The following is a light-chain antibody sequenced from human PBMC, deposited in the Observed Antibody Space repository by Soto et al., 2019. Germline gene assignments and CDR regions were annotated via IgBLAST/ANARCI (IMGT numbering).Light chain of an antibody. CDR2: GTS. CDR3: QQYGTSPRT. V-gene: IGKV3-20*01. Sequence: EILLTPSPCTLSLSPGERATLSCGAGQSLSSGYLAWYQQKRGQAPSLRIYGTSSRATGIPERFSGSGSGTDFTLTISRLEPEDFAVYYCQQYGTSPRTFGQGTKVE. CDR1: QSLSSGY. J-gene: IGKJ1*01.